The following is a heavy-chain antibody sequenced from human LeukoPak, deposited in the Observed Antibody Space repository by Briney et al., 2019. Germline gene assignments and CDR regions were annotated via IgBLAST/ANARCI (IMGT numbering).Heavy chain of an antibody. CDR2: MNPNSGNT. Sequence: ASVKVSCKASGYTFTSYDINWVRQATGQGLEWMGWMNPNSGNTGYAQKFQGRVTMTRDTSISTAYMELSRLRSDDTAVYYCARDVGIAVAGYFDYWGQGTLVTVSS. J-gene: IGHJ4*02. D-gene: IGHD6-19*01. V-gene: IGHV1-8*01. CDR1: GYTFTSYD. CDR3: ARDVGIAVAGYFDY.